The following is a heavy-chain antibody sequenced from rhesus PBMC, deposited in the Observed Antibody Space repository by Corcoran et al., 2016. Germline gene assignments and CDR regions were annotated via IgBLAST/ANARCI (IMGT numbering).Heavy chain of an antibody. CDR1: GGSISDDYF. J-gene: IGHJ6*01. Sequence: QVQLQESGPGLVKSSETLSLTCAVSGGSISDDYFWDWIRQPPGKGLEWIGSIYGRGGGTNSNPSLKNRATISNATSKNQFSLKLTSVTAADTAVYHCAGVSTTSDGLNSWGQGVVVTVSS. D-gene: IGHD2-2*01. CDR3: AGVSTTSDGLNS. V-gene: IGHV4-106*01. CDR2: IYGRGGGT.